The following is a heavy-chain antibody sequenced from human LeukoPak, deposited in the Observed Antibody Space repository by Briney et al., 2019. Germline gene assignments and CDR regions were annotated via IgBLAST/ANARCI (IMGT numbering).Heavy chain of an antibody. CDR1: GYSFTSYW. D-gene: IGHD2-2*01. V-gene: IGHV5-51*01. CDR2: IYPGDSDT. J-gene: IGHJ4*02. Sequence: NTGESLKISCQGSGYSFTSYWIGWVRPMPGKGLEWMGIIYPGDSDTRYSPSFQGQVTISADKSISTAYLQWSSLKASDTAMYYCARLHCGTSCYRLDYWGQGTLVTVSS. CDR3: ARLHCGTSCYRLDY.